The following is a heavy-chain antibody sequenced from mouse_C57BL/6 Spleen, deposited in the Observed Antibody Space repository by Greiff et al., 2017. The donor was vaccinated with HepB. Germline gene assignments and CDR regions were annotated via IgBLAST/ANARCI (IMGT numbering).Heavy chain of an antibody. Sequence: VQLQQSGAELVMPGASVKLSCKASGYTFTSYWMHWVKQRPGQGLEWIGEIDPSDSYTNYNQKFKGKSTLTVDKSSSTAYMQLSSLTSEDSAVYYCARGTGTRFAYWGQGTLVTVSA. D-gene: IGHD4-1*01. V-gene: IGHV1-69*01. J-gene: IGHJ3*01. CDR3: ARGTGTRFAY. CDR1: GYTFTSYW. CDR2: IDPSDSYT.